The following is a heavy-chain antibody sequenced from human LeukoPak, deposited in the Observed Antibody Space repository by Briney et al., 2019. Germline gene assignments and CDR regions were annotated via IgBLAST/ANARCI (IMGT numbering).Heavy chain of an antibody. V-gene: IGHV1-46*01. CDR1: GFTFSSYG. CDR2: INPSGGST. Sequence: GGSLRLSCAASGFTFSSYGMHWVRQAPGQGRERVGIINPSGGSTSYAQKFQGRVTMTRDTSTSTVYMELSSLRSEDTAVYYCARECSRWTRRDGYNCFGYWGQGTLVTVSS. J-gene: IGHJ4*02. CDR3: ARECSRWTRRDGYNCFGY. D-gene: IGHD5-24*01.